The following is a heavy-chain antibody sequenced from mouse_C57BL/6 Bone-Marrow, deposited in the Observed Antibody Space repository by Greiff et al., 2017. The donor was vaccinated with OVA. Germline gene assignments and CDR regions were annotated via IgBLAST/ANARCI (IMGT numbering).Heavy chain of an antibody. J-gene: IGHJ3*01. CDR1: GYTFTRYW. Sequence: VPLQPPGAQLLKPGASVQLSCKASGYTFTRYWMHWVKQRPGQGLEWIGMIHPNSGSTIYNEKFKSKATLTVDKSSSTAYMQRSSLSSEDSAVYYCARCDYYDYDWFAYWGQGSLVTVSA. D-gene: IGHD2-4*01. CDR3: ARCDYYDYDWFAY. V-gene: IGHV1-64*01. CDR2: IHPNSGST.